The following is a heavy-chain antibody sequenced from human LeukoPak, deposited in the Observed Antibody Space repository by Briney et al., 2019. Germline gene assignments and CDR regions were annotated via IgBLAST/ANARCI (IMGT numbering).Heavy chain of an antibody. CDR2: IYPGNSDT. V-gene: IGHV5-51*01. CDR3: ARLDYDSSAHFDY. Sequence: RGESLKISCKASGYSFNNYWIGWVRQMPGKGLEWVGIIYPGNSDTRYSPSFQGQVTISADTSISTAYLQWSSLKASDTAMYYCARLDYDSSAHFDYWGQGTLVTVSS. J-gene: IGHJ4*02. CDR1: GYSFNNYW. D-gene: IGHD3-22*01.